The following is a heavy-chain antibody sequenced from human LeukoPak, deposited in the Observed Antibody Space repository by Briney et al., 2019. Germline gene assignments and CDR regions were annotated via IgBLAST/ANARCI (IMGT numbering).Heavy chain of an antibody. CDR1: EFSPTNFW. Sequence: GGSLRLSCVASEFSPTNFWMTWVRRAPGRGLEWVANIKHDGTEKFYVDSVKGRFTISRDNAKNSLYLQMNSLRAEDTAVYYCATFVGIVSGTYTVPGGLIVWGKGPTVTVSS. J-gene: IGHJ6*04. CDR2: IKHDGTEK. D-gene: IGHD2-2*03. CDR3: ATFVGIVSGTYTVPGGLIV. V-gene: IGHV3-7*01.